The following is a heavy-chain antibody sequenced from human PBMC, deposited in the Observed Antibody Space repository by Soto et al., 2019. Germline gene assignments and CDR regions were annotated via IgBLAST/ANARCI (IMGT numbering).Heavy chain of an antibody. D-gene: IGHD3-22*01. CDR2: ISGYNGNT. CDR3: ARDREYYYDSSGNYYYHYGMDV. J-gene: IGHJ6*02. V-gene: IGHV1-18*04. Sequence: QVQLVESGAEVKKPGASVKVSCKASGYTFTNYGITWVRQAPGQGLEWMGWISGYNGNTKYAQKFQRRVTMTTDTPTNTAYMDLRSLRSDDTAVYYCARDREYYYDSSGNYYYHYGMDVWGQGTTVTVS. CDR1: GYTFTNYG.